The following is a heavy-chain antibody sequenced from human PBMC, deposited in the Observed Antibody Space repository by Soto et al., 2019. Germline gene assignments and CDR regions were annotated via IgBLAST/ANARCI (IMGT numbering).Heavy chain of an antibody. CDR3: SCCSGGSCNFFDF. Sequence: PSETLSLTCAVYGGSFSGYYWSWIRQPPGKGQEWIGYIYYSGSTNYNPSLKSRVTISVDTSRNQFSLKLSSVTAADTAVFYFSCCSGGSCNFFDFWGQGSLVTVSS. CDR2: IYYSGST. V-gene: IGHV4-59*08. CDR1: GGSFSGYY. D-gene: IGHD2-15*01. J-gene: IGHJ4*02.